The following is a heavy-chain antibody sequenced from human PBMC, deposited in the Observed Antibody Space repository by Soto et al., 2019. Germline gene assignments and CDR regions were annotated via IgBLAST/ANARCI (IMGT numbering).Heavy chain of an antibody. Sequence: SETLSLTCAVYGGSFSGYYWSWIRQPPGKGLEWIGEINHSGSTNYNPSLKSRVTISVDTSKNQFSLKLSSVTAADTAVYYCARARVYYDILTGYYSSFDYWGQGTLVTVS. CDR1: GGSFSGYY. CDR2: INHSGST. V-gene: IGHV4-34*01. CDR3: ARARVYYDILTGYYSSFDY. D-gene: IGHD3-9*01. J-gene: IGHJ4*02.